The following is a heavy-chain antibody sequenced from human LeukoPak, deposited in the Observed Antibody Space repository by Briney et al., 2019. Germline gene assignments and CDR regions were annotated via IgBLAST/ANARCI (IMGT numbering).Heavy chain of an antibody. CDR2: IYYSGST. J-gene: IGHJ5*02. CDR1: GGSISSYY. Sequence: SETLSLTRTVSGGSISSYYWSWIRQPPGKGLEWIGYIYYSGSTNYNPSLKSRVTISVDTSKNQFSLKLSSVTAADTAVYYCARVLGSRLPANWFDPWGQGTLVTVSS. CDR3: ARVLGSRLPANWFDP. D-gene: IGHD2-15*01. V-gene: IGHV4-59*12.